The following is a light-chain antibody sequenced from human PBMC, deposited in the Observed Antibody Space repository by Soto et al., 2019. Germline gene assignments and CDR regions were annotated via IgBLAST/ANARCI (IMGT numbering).Light chain of an antibody. CDR2: DNT. CDR3: GTWYGSLSAVV. V-gene: IGLV1-51*01. CDR1: SSDIGTYNF. J-gene: IGLJ2*01. Sequence: QSVLTQPPSASGSPGQSVTISCTGCSSDIGTYNFVSWYQQLPGTAPKLLIYDNTKRPSGIPDRFSGSKSGTSATLGITGLLTGDEAAFYCGTWYGSLSAVVFGGGTKLTVL.